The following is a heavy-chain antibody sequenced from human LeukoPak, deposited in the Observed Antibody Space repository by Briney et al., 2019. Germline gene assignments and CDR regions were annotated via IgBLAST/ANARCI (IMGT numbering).Heavy chain of an antibody. J-gene: IGHJ4*02. D-gene: IGHD5-18*01. CDR3: AKETLDTAIPRVTFSEFDY. V-gene: IGHV1-69*13. Sequence: ASVKVSCKASGGTFSSYAISWVRQAPGQGLEWMGGIIPIFGTANYAQKFQGRVTVTADESTSTAYMELSSLRSEDTAVYYCAKETLDTAIPRVTFSEFDYWGQGTLVTVSS. CDR2: IIPIFGTA. CDR1: GGTFSSYA.